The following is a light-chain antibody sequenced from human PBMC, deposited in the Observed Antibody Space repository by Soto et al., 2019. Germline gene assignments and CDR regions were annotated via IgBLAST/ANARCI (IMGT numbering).Light chain of an antibody. CDR2: GVN. CDR3: ASYTSTTTLVV. CDR1: SSDIGRYNY. V-gene: IGLV2-14*01. J-gene: IGLJ2*01. Sequence: QSALTQPASVSGSPGQSITISCTGTSSDIGRYNYVSWYQQHHGKAPRLVISGVNKRPSGISNRFSGSKSGNTASLTISGLQADDEAIYYCASYTSTTTLVVFGGGTKLTVL.